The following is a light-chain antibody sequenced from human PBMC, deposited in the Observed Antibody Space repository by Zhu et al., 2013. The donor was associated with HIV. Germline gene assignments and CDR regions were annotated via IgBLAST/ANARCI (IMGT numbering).Light chain of an antibody. Sequence: DIVMTQTPASLAVSLGERVTINCKSSQSILYTSNNKTFLAWYQQRPGQPPKMLIHWASTRTSGVPDRFSGSGSGTDFSLTISSLQPEDFAIYYCQQSFTPPLTFGGGTTVEIK. CDR2: WAS. CDR3: QQSFTPPLT. V-gene: IGKV4-1*01. CDR1: QSILYTSNNKTF. J-gene: IGKJ4*01.